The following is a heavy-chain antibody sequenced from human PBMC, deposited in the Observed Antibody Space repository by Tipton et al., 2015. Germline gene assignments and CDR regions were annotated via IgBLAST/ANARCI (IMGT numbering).Heavy chain of an antibody. V-gene: IGHV4-31*03. CDR1: GGAITSDGFY. J-gene: IGHJ4*02. D-gene: IGHD5-24*01. Sequence: TLSLTCTVSGGAITSDGFYWSWIRQHPGKGLEWIGYIFYTGSTYYNPSLKSRATLSVDTSKNQFSLKLSSVTAADTAVYYCARDGYNSNYFAYGGQGTLVTVSS. CDR3: ARDGYNSNYFAY. CDR2: IFYTGST.